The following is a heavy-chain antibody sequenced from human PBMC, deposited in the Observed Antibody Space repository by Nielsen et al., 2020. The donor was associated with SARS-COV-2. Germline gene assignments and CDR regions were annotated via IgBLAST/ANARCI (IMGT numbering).Heavy chain of an antibody. Sequence: SETLSLTCTASGGSISSGGYYWSWIRQHPGKGLEWIGYIYYSGSTYYNPSLKSRVTISVDTSKNQFSLKLSSVTAADTAVYYCARVQRYFDWRGDYWGQGTLVTVSS. CDR3: ARVQRYFDWRGDY. D-gene: IGHD3-9*01. J-gene: IGHJ4*02. CDR2: IYYSGST. V-gene: IGHV4-31*03. CDR1: GGSISSGGYY.